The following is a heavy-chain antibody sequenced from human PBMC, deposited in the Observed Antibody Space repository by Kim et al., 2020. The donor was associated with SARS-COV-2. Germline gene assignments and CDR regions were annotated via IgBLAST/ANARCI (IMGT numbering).Heavy chain of an antibody. D-gene: IGHD3-10*01. J-gene: IGHJ6*02. Sequence: ASVKVSCKASGYTFSTYYLHWVRQAPGQGLEWVGIINPFSGDTNYARRFQGRVIVTRDRSTSTVYMDLSSLTSEDTAVYYCAKSLRSLAYGSGPYNAMDVWGQETTVIVSS. CDR2: INPFSGDT. V-gene: IGHV1-46*01. CDR1: GYTFSTYY. CDR3: AKSLRSLAYGSGPYNAMDV.